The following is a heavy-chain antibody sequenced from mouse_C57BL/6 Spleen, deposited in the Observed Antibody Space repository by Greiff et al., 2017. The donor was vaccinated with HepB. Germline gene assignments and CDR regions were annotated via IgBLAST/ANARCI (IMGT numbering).Heavy chain of an antibody. V-gene: IGHV1-59*01. Sequence: QVQLQQPGAELVRPGTSVKLSCKASGYTFTSYWMHWVKQRPGQGLEWIGVIDPSDSYTNYNQKFKGKATLTVDTSSSTAYMQLSSLTSEDSAVYYYARPPYYDYGGFAYWGEGTLVTVSA. D-gene: IGHD2-4*01. J-gene: IGHJ3*01. CDR2: IDPSDSYT. CDR1: GYTFTSYW. CDR3: ARPPYYDYGGFAY.